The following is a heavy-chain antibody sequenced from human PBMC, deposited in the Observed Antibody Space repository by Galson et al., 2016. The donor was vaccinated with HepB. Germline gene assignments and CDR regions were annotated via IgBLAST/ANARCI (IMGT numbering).Heavy chain of an antibody. CDR1: GFSFSTYA. Sequence: LRLSCAASGFSFSTYAMAWVRQSPGKGLECIGHIYHSGSTYYNPSLKSRVTISIDTSKNQFSLKLTSVTATDTAMYYCARAFYVYDSSGFPLPTFDSWGQGTLVPVSS. J-gene: IGHJ4*02. V-gene: IGHV4-38-2*01. D-gene: IGHD3-22*01. CDR3: ARAFYVYDSSGFPLPTFDS. CDR2: IYHSGST.